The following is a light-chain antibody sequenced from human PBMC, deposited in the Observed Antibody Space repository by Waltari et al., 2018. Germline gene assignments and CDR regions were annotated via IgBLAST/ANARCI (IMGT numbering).Light chain of an antibody. CDR3: LSFDNTLWV. J-gene: IGLJ3*02. V-gene: IGLV6-57*01. Sequence: FMLTQPHSVSESPGKTVTISCTRTRGSIDSNYVQWYQQRPGRSPTPVIYDHSQRPSWVPTRFSASIDRASNSASLTIAGLTTEDEADYYCLSFDNTLWVFGGGTKLTVL. CDR1: RGSIDSNY. CDR2: DHS.